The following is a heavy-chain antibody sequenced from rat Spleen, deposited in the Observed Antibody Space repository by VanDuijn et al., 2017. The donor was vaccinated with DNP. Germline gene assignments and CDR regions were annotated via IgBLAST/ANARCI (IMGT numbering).Heavy chain of an antibody. V-gene: IGHV2-15*01. J-gene: IGHJ1*01. CDR2: IWSGGST. CDR1: GFSLTSYG. D-gene: IGHD1-6*01. CDR3: TRVLYNGYQRHYWSFDF. Sequence: QVQLKESGPGLVQPSQTLSLTCTVSGFSLTSYGVSWVRQPPGKGLEWIGAIWSGGSTDYNSALKSRLSISRDTSKSQVLLKMNSLQTEDTAIYFCTRVLYNGYQRHYWSFDFWGPGTMVTVSS.